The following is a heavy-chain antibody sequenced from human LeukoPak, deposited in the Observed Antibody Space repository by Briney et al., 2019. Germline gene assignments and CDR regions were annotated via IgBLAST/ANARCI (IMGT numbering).Heavy chain of an antibody. CDR1: GYTFTNYY. Sequence: ASVKVSCKASGYTFTNYYIHWVRQAPGQGLECMGIINPSGGSTSYAQKFQGRVTMTRDMSTSTVYMELSSLRSEDTAVYYCAKHQLLQNDAFDIWGQGTMVTVSS. CDR2: INPSGGST. V-gene: IGHV1-46*01. D-gene: IGHD2-2*01. CDR3: AKHQLLQNDAFDI. J-gene: IGHJ3*02.